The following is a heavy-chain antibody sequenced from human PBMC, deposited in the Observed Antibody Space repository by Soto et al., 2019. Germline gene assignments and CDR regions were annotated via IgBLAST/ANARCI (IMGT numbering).Heavy chain of an antibody. V-gene: IGHV3-53*01. J-gene: IGHJ4*02. D-gene: IGHD3-10*01. CDR1: GFTVSNNY. CDR3: ANRPGGGGY. CDR2: IYSGGYT. Sequence: EVQLVESGGGLIQPGGSLRLSCAVSGFTVSNNYMSWVRQAPGKGLEGVSVIYSGGYTAYGDSVKGRFTISRDNSKNTLYLKMKRLGADDRALFFWANRPGGGGYWGQGTLVTVSS.